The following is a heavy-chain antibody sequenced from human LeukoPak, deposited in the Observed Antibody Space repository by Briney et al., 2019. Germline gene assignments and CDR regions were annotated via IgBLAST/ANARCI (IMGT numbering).Heavy chain of an antibody. J-gene: IGHJ4*02. Sequence: PGRSLRLSCAASGFTFSSYGMHWVRQAPGKGLEWVAVISYDGSNKYYADSVKGRFTISRDNSKNTLYLQMNSLRAEDTAVYYCASSSGPFDYWGQGTLVTVSS. CDR2: ISYDGSNK. CDR3: ASSSGPFDY. V-gene: IGHV3-30*03. CDR1: GFTFSSYG. D-gene: IGHD1-26*01.